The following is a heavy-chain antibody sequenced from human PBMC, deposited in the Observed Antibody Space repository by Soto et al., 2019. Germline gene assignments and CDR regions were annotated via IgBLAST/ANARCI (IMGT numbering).Heavy chain of an antibody. CDR2: IFPDDSAT. CDR1: AYTFTNYW. D-gene: IGHD3-9*01. CDR3: ARSLSHDILTGNFRISYNYAMDV. Sequence: GKTLKISCKVSAYTFTNYWIGWVRQMPGKGLEWMGIIFPDDSATRYSPSFQGQVSMSVDKSISTAYPQWSSLKASDTAIYYCARSLSHDILTGNFRISYNYAMDVWGQGTTVTVSS. V-gene: IGHV5-51*01. J-gene: IGHJ6*02.